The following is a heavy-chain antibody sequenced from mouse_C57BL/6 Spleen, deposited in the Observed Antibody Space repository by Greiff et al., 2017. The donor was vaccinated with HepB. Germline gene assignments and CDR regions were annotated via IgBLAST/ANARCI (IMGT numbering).Heavy chain of an antibody. J-gene: IGHJ3*01. CDR2: ISPGDGDT. CDR3: TRELGPWFAY. CDR1: GYAFSSSW. D-gene: IGHD4-1*01. Sequence: QVQLQSGPELVKPGASVKISCKASGYAFSSSWMNWVKQKPGKGLEWIGRISPGDGDTNYNGKFKGKATLTADKSSSTAYMQLSSLTSDDSAVYFCTRELGPWFAYWGQGTLVTVSA. V-gene: IGHV1-82*01.